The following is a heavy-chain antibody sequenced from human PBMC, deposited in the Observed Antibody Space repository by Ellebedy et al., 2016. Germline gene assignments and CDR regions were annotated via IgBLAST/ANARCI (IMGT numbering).Heavy chain of an antibody. CDR3: ARAAGGPYQFDY. J-gene: IGHJ4*02. Sequence: GGSLRLSCAASGFTFNTYAMNWVRQAPGRGLEWVSGISATGGNTYYADYVEGRFTISRDNAKNTLYLHVNSLRVEDTAIYYCARAAGGPYQFDYWGQGTLVAVSS. CDR2: ISATGGNT. D-gene: IGHD2-2*01. CDR1: GFTFNTYA. V-gene: IGHV3-23*01.